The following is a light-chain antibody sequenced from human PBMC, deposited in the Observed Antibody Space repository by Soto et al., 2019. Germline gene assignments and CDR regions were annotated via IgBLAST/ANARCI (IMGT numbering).Light chain of an antibody. CDR3: QQLFDSPIT. CDR1: QVISTS. J-gene: IGKJ5*01. V-gene: IGKV1-9*01. Sequence: IQRHQYTSFLSPSIGKSVTITCRASQVISTSLAWYQVRPGKAPKLLIYAASTLESGVPSRFSATGSGTEFSLTITSLQPEDFATYYCQQLFDSPITFGQGTRLEIK. CDR2: AAS.